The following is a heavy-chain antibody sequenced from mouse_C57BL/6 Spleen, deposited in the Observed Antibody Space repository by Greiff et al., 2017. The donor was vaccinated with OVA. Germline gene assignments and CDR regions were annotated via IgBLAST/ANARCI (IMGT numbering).Heavy chain of an antibody. CDR2: IYPGSGNT. V-gene: IGHV1-66*01. D-gene: IGHD1-1*01. J-gene: IGHJ2*01. Sequence: QVQLQQSGPELVKPGASVKISCKASGYTFTSYYIHWVKQRPGQGLEWIGWIYPGSGNTKYNEKFKGKATLTAYTSSSTAYMQLSSLTSEDSAVYCCASCGYGSSFDCWGQGTTLTVSS. CDR3: ASCGYGSSFDC. CDR1: GYTFTSYY.